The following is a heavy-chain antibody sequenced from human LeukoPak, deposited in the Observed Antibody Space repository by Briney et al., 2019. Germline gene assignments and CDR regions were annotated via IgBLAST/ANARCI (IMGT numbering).Heavy chain of an antibody. D-gene: IGHD6-13*01. J-gene: IGHJ5*02. CDR3: ARGGTRSQYSSSWYNWFDP. CDR1: GYTFTGYY. Sequence: ASVKVSCKASGYTFTGYYMHWVRQAPGQGLEWMGWINPNSGGTNYAQKFQGRVTMTRDTSISTAYMELSRLRSDDTAVYYCARGGTRSQYSSSWYNWFDPWGQGTLVTVPS. CDR2: INPNSGGT. V-gene: IGHV1-2*02.